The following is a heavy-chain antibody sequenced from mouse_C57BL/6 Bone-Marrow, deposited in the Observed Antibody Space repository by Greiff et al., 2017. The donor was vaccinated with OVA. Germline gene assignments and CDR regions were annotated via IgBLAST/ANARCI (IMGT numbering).Heavy chain of an antibody. CDR1: GFTFSSYA. CDR3: AREGYSAWFAY. D-gene: IGHD2-14*01. CDR2: ISDGGSYT. V-gene: IGHV5-4*01. J-gene: IGHJ3*01. Sequence: DVKLVESGGGLVKPGGSLKLSCAASGFTFSSYAMSWVRQTPEKRLEWVATISDGGSYTYYPDNVKGRFTISRDNAKNNLYLQMSHLKSEDTAMYYCAREGYSAWFAYWGQGTLVTVSA.